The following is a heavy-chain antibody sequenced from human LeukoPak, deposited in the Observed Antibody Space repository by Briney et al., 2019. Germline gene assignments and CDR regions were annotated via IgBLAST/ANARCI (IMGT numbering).Heavy chain of an antibody. D-gene: IGHD7-27*01. J-gene: IGHJ6*03. CDR1: GFTFSSYS. Sequence: GGSLRLSCAASGFTFSSYSMNWVRQAPGKGLEWVSSISSSSSYIYYADSVKGRFTISRGNAKKSLYLQMNSLRAEDTAVYYCARCPLGPWYMDVWGKGTTVTVSS. CDR3: ARCPLGPWYMDV. V-gene: IGHV3-21*01. CDR2: ISSSSSYI.